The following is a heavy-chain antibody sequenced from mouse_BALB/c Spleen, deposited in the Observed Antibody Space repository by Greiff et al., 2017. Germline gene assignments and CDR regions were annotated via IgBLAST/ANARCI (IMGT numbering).Heavy chain of an antibody. J-gene: IGHJ4*01. Sequence: VKLMESGAELVKPGASVKLSCKASGYTFTSYYMYWVKQRPGQGLEWIGEINPSNGGTNFNEKFKSKATLTVDKSSSTAYMQLSSLTSEDSAVYYCTRGEDYDYDEDYAMDYWGQGTSVTVSS. D-gene: IGHD2-4*01. V-gene: IGHV1S81*02. CDR1: GYTFTSYY. CDR3: TRGEDYDYDEDYAMDY. CDR2: INPSNGGT.